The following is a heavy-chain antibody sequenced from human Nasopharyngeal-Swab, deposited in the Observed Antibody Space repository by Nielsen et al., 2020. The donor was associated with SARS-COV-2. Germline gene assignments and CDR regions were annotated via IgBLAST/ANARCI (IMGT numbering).Heavy chain of an antibody. Sequence: GESPKISRADPGFPLNNYWMSRVRQAPGQGLERVANIKEDGSAKYYVDSVKGRFTISRDSAEKSLYLEMNSLRAEDTAVYYCARVSRAISGDYWGQGTLVTVSS. J-gene: IGHJ4*02. V-gene: IGHV3-7*01. CDR3: ARVSRAISGDY. CDR2: IKEDGSAK. CDR1: GFPLNNYW. D-gene: IGHD1-20*01.